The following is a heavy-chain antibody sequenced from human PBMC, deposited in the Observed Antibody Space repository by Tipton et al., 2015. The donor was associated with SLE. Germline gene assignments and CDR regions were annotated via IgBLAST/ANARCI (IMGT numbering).Heavy chain of an antibody. CDR2: LSWNSVMT. Sequence: SLRLSCAASGFTFDDYAMPWVRQAPGKGLGGVSGLSWNSVMTGYADSVKGRFTISRDNAKNSLFLEMNNLRAEDTALYYCVKDTYLLVGGTPFDSWGQGTLVTVSS. CDR1: GFTFDDYA. V-gene: IGHV3-9*01. D-gene: IGHD1-26*01. CDR3: VKDTYLLVGGTPFDS. J-gene: IGHJ4*02.